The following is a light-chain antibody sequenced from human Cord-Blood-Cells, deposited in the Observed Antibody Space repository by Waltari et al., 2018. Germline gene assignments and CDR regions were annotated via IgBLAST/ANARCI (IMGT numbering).Light chain of an antibody. CDR1: QRISSW. CDR2: KAS. J-gene: IGKJ4*01. CDR3: QQYNSYPLT. V-gene: IGKV1-5*03. Sequence: DIQMTQSPSTLSASVGDRVIITCRASQRISSWLAWYQQKTGKAPKLLIYKASSLESGVPSRFSGSGSGTEFTLTISSLQPDDFATYYCQQYNSYPLTFGGGTKVEIK.